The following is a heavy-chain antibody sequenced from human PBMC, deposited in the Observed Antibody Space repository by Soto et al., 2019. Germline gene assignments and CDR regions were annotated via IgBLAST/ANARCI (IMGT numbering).Heavy chain of an antibody. V-gene: IGHV1-69*13. J-gene: IGHJ3*02. CDR2: IIPIFGTA. CDR1: GGTFSSYA. CDR3: ARKYFYNSVGPYGVFDI. D-gene: IGHD2-8*01. Sequence: ASVKVSCKASGGTFSSYAISWVRQAPGQGLEWMGGIIPIFGTANYAQKFQGRVTITADESTSTAYMELSSLRSEDTAVYYCARKYFYNSVGPYGVFDIWGQGKMVTVS.